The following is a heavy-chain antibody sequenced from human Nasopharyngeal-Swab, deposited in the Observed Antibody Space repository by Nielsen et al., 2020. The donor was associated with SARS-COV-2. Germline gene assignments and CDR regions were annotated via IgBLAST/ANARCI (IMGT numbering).Heavy chain of an antibody. J-gene: IGHJ6*03. Sequence: SVKVSCKASGGTFSSYAISWVRQAPGQGLEWMGGIIPIFGTANYAQKFQGRVTITAGESTSTAYMELSSLRSEDTAVYYCASGNYGSGYYYYYMDVWGKGTTVTVSS. CDR3: ASGNYGSGYYYYYMDV. D-gene: IGHD1-7*01. V-gene: IGHV1-69*13. CDR1: GGTFSSYA. CDR2: IIPIFGTA.